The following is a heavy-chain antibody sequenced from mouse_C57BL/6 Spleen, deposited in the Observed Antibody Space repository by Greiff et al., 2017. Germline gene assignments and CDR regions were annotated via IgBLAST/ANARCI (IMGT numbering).Heavy chain of an antibody. J-gene: IGHJ2*01. CDR3: ARTDGYYNLDY. Sequence: ESGPGLVKPSQSLSLTCSVTGYSITSGYYWNWIRQFPGNKLEWMGYISYDGSNKYNPSLKNRIPITRDTSKNQFFLKLNSVTTEDTATYYCARTDGYYNLDYWGQGTTLTVSS. D-gene: IGHD2-3*01. CDR2: ISYDGSN. CDR1: GYSITSGYY. V-gene: IGHV3-6*01.